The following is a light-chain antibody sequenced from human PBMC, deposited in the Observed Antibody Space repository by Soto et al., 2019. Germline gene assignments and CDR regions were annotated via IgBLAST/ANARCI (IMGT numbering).Light chain of an antibody. CDR2: GAS. Sequence: EVLMTQSPATLSVSPGEKATLSCWASETVATNLAWYQQKPGQPPRLPISGASTRPAGISDRFRGSESGTEFTLAISSLRSEDSGIYYGQQYFEWPPMTFGQGTKVEI. V-gene: IGKV3-15*01. CDR3: QQYFEWPPMT. J-gene: IGKJ1*01. CDR1: ETVATN.